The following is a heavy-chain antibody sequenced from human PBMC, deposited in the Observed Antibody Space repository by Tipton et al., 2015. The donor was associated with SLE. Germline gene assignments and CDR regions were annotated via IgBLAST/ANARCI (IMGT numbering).Heavy chain of an antibody. CDR1: GGSISTGGDS. V-gene: IGHV4-39*07. CDR3: ARGGDPDYFDY. J-gene: IGHJ4*02. Sequence: TLSLTCTVSGGSISTGGDSWGWIRQPPGKGLEWIGNIYSSGRTYDNPSLKSRITMSVDTSKNKFSLNLISVTAADTAVYYCARGGDPDYFDYWGQGTLVTVSS. CDR2: IYSSGRT.